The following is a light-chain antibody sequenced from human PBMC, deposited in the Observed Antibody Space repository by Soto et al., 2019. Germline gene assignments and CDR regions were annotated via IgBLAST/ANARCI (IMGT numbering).Light chain of an antibody. CDR1: HSISGW. J-gene: IGKJ1*01. V-gene: IGKV1-5*01. CDR3: QHFNSSPWT. Sequence: DIQMTQSPSTLSASVGDRVIITCRASHSISGWLAWYQQKPGKAPKLLIYGASTLETGVPSRFSGSGSGTEFTLTISSLQPDDVAIYYCQHFNSSPWTFGQGTKVEMK. CDR2: GAS.